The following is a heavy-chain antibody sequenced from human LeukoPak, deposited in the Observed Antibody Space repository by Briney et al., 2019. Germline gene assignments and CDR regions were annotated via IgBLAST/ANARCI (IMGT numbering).Heavy chain of an antibody. D-gene: IGHD5-12*01. CDR3: VSGHDNYYYYYYMDV. Sequence: GGSLRLSCAASGFTFSSYWMHWVRQAPGKGLVWVSRINSDGSSTSYADSVKGRFTISRDNAKNTLYLQMNSLRAEDTAVYYCVSGHDNYYYYYYMDVWGKGTTVTVSS. V-gene: IGHV3-74*01. CDR1: GFTFSSYW. J-gene: IGHJ6*03. CDR2: INSDGSST.